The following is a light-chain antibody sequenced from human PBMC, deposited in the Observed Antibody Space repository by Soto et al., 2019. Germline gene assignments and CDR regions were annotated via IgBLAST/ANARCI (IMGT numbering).Light chain of an antibody. V-gene: IGKV1-5*01. Sequence: IQMTQSPSTLSASVGDRVTITCRASQGIGTGLGWYQQKPGKAPKLLICGASSLESGVPSRFSGSGSGNESLVTISRLQADALANYYRQQNNSYSTFGQGTKVDIK. J-gene: IGKJ1*01. CDR2: GAS. CDR1: QGIGTG. CDR3: QQNNSYST.